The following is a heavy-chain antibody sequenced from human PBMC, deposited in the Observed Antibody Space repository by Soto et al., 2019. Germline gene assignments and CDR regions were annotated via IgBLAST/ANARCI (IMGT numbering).Heavy chain of an antibody. D-gene: IGHD2-15*01. J-gene: IGHJ4*02. CDR3: ARQDLLITRPTATDIVS. CDR1: GYTFLKYG. Sequence: GGSVKVSCKASGYTFLKYGINWVRQAPGQGLEWMGGIIPIFGTANYAQKLQGRVTITADESTSTAYMELSSLRSEDTAVYYCARQDLLITRPTATDIVSRGQGNLLPISS. V-gene: IGHV1-69*13. CDR2: IIPIFGTA.